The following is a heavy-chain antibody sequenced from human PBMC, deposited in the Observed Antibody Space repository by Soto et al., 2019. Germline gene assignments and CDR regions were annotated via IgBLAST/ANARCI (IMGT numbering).Heavy chain of an antibody. CDR3: AKGRGSGSYAYYYYYYMDV. D-gene: IGHD3-10*01. CDR1: GFTFDDYA. J-gene: IGHJ6*03. CDR2: VSWNSGSI. V-gene: IGHV3-9*01. Sequence: EVQLVESGGGLVQPGRSLRLSCAASGFTFDDYAMHWVRQAPGKGLEWVSGVSWNSGSIGYADSVKGRFTISRDNAKNSLYLQMNSLRAEDTALYYCAKGRGSGSYAYYYYYYMDVWGKGTTVTVSS.